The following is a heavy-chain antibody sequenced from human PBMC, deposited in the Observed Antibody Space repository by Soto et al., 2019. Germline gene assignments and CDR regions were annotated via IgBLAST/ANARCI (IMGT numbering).Heavy chain of an antibody. D-gene: IGHD2-2*02. CDR3: AREGYCSSTSCYIDKY. CDR1: GYTFAGYY. Sequence: ASVKVSCKASGYTFAGYYMHCVRQAPGQGLEWMGWINPNSGGTNYAQKFQGRVTMTRDTSISTAYMELSRLRSDDTAVYYCAREGYCSSTSCYIDKYWGQGTLVTVSS. CDR2: INPNSGGT. V-gene: IGHV1-2*02. J-gene: IGHJ4*02.